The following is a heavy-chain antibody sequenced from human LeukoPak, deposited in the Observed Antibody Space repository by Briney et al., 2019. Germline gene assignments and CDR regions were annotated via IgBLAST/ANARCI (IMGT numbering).Heavy chain of an antibody. CDR3: AKADRYSGSYCSDF. D-gene: IGHD1-26*01. Sequence: GGSLRLSCAASGFTFSIYSMNWVRQPPGKGLEWVSYISGSSGTLYYADSVKGRFTISRDNAKNSLYLQLNSLRAEDTAVYYCAKADRYSGSYCSDFWGQGTLVTVSS. V-gene: IGHV3-48*01. J-gene: IGHJ4*02. CDR1: GFTFSIYS. CDR2: ISGSSGTL.